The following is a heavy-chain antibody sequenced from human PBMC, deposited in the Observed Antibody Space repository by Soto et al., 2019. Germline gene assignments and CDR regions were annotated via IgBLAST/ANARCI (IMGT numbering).Heavy chain of an antibody. J-gene: IGHJ6*02. CDR3: ARVRSVDTAMVTWGYYYYGMDA. CDR1: GGSISSYY. D-gene: IGHD5-18*01. V-gene: IGHV4-59*01. CDR2: IYYSGSA. Sequence: PSETLSLTCTVSGGSISSYYWSWIRQPPGKGLEWIGYIYYSGSANYNPSLKSRVTISVDTSKNQFSLKLSSVTAADTAVYYCARVRSVDTAMVTWGYYYYGMDAWGQGTTVTVSS.